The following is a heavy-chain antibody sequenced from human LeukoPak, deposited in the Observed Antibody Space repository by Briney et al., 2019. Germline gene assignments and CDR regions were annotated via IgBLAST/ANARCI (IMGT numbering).Heavy chain of an antibody. V-gene: IGHV4-59*01. CDR3: ARGRSNYYGMDV. Sequence: SETLSLTCTVSGGSISSYYWSWIRQPPGKGLEWIGYIYYNGNTNYSPSLKSRVTMSVDTSKNLFSLKVSSVTAADTAVYYCARGRSNYYGMDVWGQGTTVTVSS. CDR2: IYYNGNT. D-gene: IGHD1-26*01. J-gene: IGHJ6*02. CDR1: GGSISSYY.